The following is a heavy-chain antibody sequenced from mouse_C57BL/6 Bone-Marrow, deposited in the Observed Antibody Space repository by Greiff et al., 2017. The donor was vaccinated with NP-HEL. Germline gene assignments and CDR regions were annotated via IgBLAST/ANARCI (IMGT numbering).Heavy chain of an antibody. CDR1: GFNIKDDY. Sequence: EVQRVESGAELVRPGASVKLSCTASGFNIKDDYMHWVKQRPEQGLEWIGWIDPENGDTEYASKFQGKATITADTSSNTAYLQLSSLTSEDTAVYYCFYYGNYGAYWGQGTLVTVSA. J-gene: IGHJ3*01. CDR3: FYYGNYGAY. CDR2: IDPENGDT. V-gene: IGHV14-4*01. D-gene: IGHD2-1*01.